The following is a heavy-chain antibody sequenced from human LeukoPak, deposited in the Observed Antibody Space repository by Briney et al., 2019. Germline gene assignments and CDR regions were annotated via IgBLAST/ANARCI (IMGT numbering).Heavy chain of an antibody. CDR2: ISGSGGST. Sequence: GGSLRLSCAASGFTFSSYAMSWVRQAPGKGLEWVSTISGSGGSTYYADSVKGRFTFSRDNSKNTLYLQMNSLRAEDTAVYHCAKDTRYSGSYYFVFDYWGQGTLVTVSS. CDR3: AKDTRYSGSYYFVFDY. D-gene: IGHD1-26*01. CDR1: GFTFSSYA. V-gene: IGHV3-23*01. J-gene: IGHJ4*02.